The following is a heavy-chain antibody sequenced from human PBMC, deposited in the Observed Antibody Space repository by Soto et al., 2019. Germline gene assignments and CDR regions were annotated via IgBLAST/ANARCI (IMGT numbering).Heavy chain of an antibody. CDR2: IYYSGST. CDR1: GGSISSGGYY. CDR3: ARGIFGVVIPRAYYYYYMDV. J-gene: IGHJ6*03. D-gene: IGHD3-3*01. Sequence: QVQLQESGPGLVKPSQTLSLTCTVSGGSISSGGYYWSWIRQHPGKGLEWIGYIYYSGSTYYNPYLKSRVTISVDTSKNQFSLKLSSVTAADTAVYYCARGIFGVVIPRAYYYYYMDVWGKGTTVTVSS. V-gene: IGHV4-31*03.